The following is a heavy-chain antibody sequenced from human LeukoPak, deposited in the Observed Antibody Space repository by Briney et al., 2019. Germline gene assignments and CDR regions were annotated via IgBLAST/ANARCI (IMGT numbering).Heavy chain of an antibody. V-gene: IGHV3-23*01. J-gene: IGHJ4*02. Sequence: GGSLRLSCAVSGFTFSSYAMSWVRQAPGKGLEWVSAISGSGGSTYYADSVKGRFTISRDNSKNTLYLQMNSLRAEDTAVYYCAKLPDYQTRFDYWGQGTLVTVSS. CDR1: GFTFSSYA. CDR2: ISGSGGST. CDR3: AKLPDYQTRFDY. D-gene: IGHD4-11*01.